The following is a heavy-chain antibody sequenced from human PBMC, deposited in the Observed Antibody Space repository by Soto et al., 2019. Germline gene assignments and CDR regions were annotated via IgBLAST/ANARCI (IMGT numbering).Heavy chain of an antibody. CDR2: INTYNGNT. J-gene: IGHJ4*02. Sequence: GPGVKKPGASVKVSCKTSGYIFTTYSIAWVRQAPGQGLEWMGWINTYNGNTHYTQKFQDRVTVTTDTSTATAYMELSSLTSDDTAVYFCARGPQTSDFWGQGTLITVSS. D-gene: IGHD2-2*01. CDR3: ARGPQTSDF. CDR1: GYIFTTYS. V-gene: IGHV1-18*01.